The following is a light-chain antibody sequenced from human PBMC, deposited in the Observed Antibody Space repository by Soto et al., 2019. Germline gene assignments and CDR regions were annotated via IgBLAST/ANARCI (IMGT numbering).Light chain of an antibody. CDR2: DAS. J-gene: IGKJ1*01. CDR3: HQRNKWRT. V-gene: IGKV3-11*01. CDR1: HRVSSY. Sequence: EIVMTQSPATLSVSPGERATLSCRASHRVSSYLAWYQQKPGQAPRLLIYDASNRATGIPARFSGSGFGTDFTLTISSLEPEDFAVYYCHQRNKWRTFGQGTKVDI.